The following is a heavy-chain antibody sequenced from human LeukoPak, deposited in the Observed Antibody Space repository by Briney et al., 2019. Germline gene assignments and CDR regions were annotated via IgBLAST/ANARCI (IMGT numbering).Heavy chain of an antibody. J-gene: IGHJ2*01. D-gene: IGHD6-13*01. V-gene: IGHV4-34*01. Sequence: SETLSLTCAVYGGSFSGYYWSWIRQPPGKGLEWIGEINHSGSTNYNPSRKSRVTISVDTSKNQFSLKLSSVTAADTAVYYCARGRAAAWYFDLWGRGTLVTVSS. CDR1: GGSFSGYY. CDR2: INHSGST. CDR3: ARGRAAAWYFDL.